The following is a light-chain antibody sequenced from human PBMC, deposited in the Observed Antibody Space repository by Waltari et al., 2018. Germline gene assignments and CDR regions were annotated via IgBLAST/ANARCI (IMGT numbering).Light chain of an antibody. CDR3: QQYNSYSWT. J-gene: IGKJ1*01. V-gene: IGKV1-5*03. CDR2: KAS. Sequence: DIQMTQSPSTLSPSAGDRVTITCRASQSISSRLAWYQQKPGKAPKLLIYKASSLESGVPSRFSGSGSGTEFTLTISSLQPDDFATYYCQQYNSYSWTFGQGTKVEIK. CDR1: QSISSR.